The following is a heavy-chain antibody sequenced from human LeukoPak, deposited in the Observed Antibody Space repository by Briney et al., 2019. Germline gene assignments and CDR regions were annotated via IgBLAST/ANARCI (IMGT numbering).Heavy chain of an antibody. D-gene: IGHD2-21*01. J-gene: IGHJ5*02. CDR2: IYYSGST. CDR3: ARSEASIEDWFDP. CDR1: GGSISSGGYY. Sequence: KPSQTLSLTCTVSGGSISSGGYYWSWIRQHPGKGLEWIGYIYYSGSTYYNPSLKSRVTISVDTSKNQFSLKLSSVTAADTAVYCCARSEASIEDWFDPWGQGTLVTVSS. V-gene: IGHV4-31*03.